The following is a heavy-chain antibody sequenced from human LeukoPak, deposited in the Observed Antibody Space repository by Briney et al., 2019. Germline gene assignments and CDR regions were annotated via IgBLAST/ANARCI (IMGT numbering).Heavy chain of an antibody. CDR1: GFTFSSYG. D-gene: IGHD6-19*01. CDR3: ARDHRGGYSSGWFRIDY. J-gene: IGHJ4*02. CDR2: ISYDGSNE. V-gene: IGHV3-30*03. Sequence: PGGSLRLSCVVSGFTFSSYGFHWVRQAPGKGLEWVAGISYDGSNEFYADSVKGRFTISRDNPKNTVYLQMNSLRAGDTAVYYCARDHRGGYSSGWFRIDYWGQGTLVTVSS.